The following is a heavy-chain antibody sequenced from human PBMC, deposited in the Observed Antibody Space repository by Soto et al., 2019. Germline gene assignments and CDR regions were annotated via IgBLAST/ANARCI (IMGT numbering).Heavy chain of an antibody. Sequence: GGSLRLSCAASGFTFSSYGMHWVRQAPGKGLEWVAVIWYDGSTKYYAESVKGRFTISRDNSKNTLYLQMSNLRAEDTAVYYCAKAFYNGNSDFGYWGQGTLVTVSS. D-gene: IGHD3-10*01. CDR1: GFTFSSYG. V-gene: IGHV3-33*03. CDR2: IWYDGSTK. CDR3: AKAFYNGNSDFGY. J-gene: IGHJ4*02.